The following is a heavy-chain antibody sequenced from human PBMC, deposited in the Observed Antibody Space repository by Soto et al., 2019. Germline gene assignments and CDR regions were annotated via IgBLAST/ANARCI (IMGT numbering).Heavy chain of an antibody. D-gene: IGHD3-3*01. CDR3: ASMHYDFWSGSYYGMDV. CDR1: GYSFTSYW. Sequence: GESLKISCKGSGYSFTSYWISWVRQMPGKGLEWMGRIDPSDSYTNYSPSFQGHVTISADKSISTAYLQWSGLKASDTAMYYCASMHYDFWSGSYYGMDVWGQGTTVTVSS. J-gene: IGHJ6*02. V-gene: IGHV5-10-1*01. CDR2: IDPSDSYT.